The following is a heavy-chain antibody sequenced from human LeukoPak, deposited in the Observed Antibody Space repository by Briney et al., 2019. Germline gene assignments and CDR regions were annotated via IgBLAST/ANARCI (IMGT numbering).Heavy chain of an antibody. V-gene: IGHV4-39*01. CDR3: ARGYCSGGSCYLYNWFDP. J-gene: IGHJ5*02. Sequence: SETLSLTCTVSGGSISSSSYYWGWIRQPPGKGLEWIGSIYYSGSTYYNPSLKSRVTISVDTSKNQFSLKLSSVTAADTAVYYRARGYCSGGSCYLYNWFDPWGQGTLVTVSS. CDR2: IYYSGST. D-gene: IGHD2-15*01. CDR1: GGSISSSSYY.